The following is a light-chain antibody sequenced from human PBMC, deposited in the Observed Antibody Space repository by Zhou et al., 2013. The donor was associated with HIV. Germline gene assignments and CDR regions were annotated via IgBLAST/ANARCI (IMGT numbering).Light chain of an antibody. CDR2: RAS. CDR1: QIVPNND. J-gene: IGKJ1*01. CDR3: QQYGSSPQT. V-gene: IGKV3-20*01. Sequence: EIVLTQSPGTLSLSPGERATLSCRASQIVPNNDLAWYQQKPGQAPRLLIYRASTRATGIPVRFSGSGSGTDFTLTITRLEPEDFAVYYCQQYGSSPQTFGQGTKVEIK.